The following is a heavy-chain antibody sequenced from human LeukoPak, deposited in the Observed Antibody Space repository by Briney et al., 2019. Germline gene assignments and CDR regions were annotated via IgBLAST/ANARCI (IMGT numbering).Heavy chain of an antibody. CDR2: ISSSGSTI. V-gene: IGHV3-48*03. D-gene: IGHD3-9*01. Sequence: GGSLRLSCAASGFTFSSYEMNWVRQAPGKGLEWVSYISSSGSTIYYAESVKGRFTISRDNAKNSLYLQMNSLRAEDTAVYYWAGRDDILTGYDDYWGQGTLVTVSS. CDR1: GFTFSSYE. J-gene: IGHJ4*02. CDR3: AGRDDILTGYDDY.